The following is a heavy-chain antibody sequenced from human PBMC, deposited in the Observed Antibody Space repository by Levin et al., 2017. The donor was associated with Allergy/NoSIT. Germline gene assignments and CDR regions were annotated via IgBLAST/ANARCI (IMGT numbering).Heavy chain of an antibody. CDR2: INHSGST. J-gene: IGHJ6*02. V-gene: IGHV4-34*01. D-gene: IGHD4-17*01. Sequence: PSETLSLTCAVYGGSFSGYYWSWIRQPPGKGLEWIGEINHSGSTNYNPSLKSRVTISVDTSKNQFSLKLSSVTAADTAVYYCARDHYGDYSELTRVGGMDVWGQGTTVTVSS. CDR1: GGSFSGYY. CDR3: ARDHYGDYSELTRVGGMDV.